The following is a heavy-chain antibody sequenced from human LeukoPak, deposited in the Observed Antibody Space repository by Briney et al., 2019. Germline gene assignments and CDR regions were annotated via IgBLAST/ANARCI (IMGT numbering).Heavy chain of an antibody. CDR1: GFTFSSYA. CDR3: AKDRKFSSSFNWFDP. V-gene: IGHV3-23*01. D-gene: IGHD6-13*01. CDR2: ISGSGGST. Sequence: GRSLRLSCAVSGFTFSSYAMHWVRQAPGKGLEWVSAISGSGGSTYYADSVKGRFTISRDNSKNTLYLQMNSQRAEDTAVYYCAKDRKFSSSFNWFDPWGQGTLVTVSS. J-gene: IGHJ5*02.